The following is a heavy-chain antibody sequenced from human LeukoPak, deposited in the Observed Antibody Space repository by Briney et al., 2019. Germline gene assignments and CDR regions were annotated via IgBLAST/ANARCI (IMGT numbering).Heavy chain of an antibody. V-gene: IGHV1-8*01. D-gene: IGHD6-19*01. Sequence: GASVKVSCKASGYTFTSYDINWVRQATGQGLEWMGWMNPNSGNTGYAQKFQGRVTMTRNTSISTAYMELSSLRSEDTAMYYCARRRQWLARFTFDYWGQGTLVTVSS. J-gene: IGHJ4*02. CDR1: GYTFTSYD. CDR3: ARRRQWLARFTFDY. CDR2: MNPNSGNT.